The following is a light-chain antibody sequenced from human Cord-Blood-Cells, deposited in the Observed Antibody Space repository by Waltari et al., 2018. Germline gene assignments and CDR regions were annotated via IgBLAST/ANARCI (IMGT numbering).Light chain of an antibody. J-gene: IGKJ2*03. CDR1: QSISSY. V-gene: IGKV1-39*01. Sequence: DIQMTQSPSSLSASVGDRVTITCRASQSISSYLNWYQQKPGKAPKLLIYAASSLQRGVPSSFSGSGSWTDFTLTISSLQPEDFATYYCQQSYSTPVYRFGQGTKREIK. CDR2: AAS. CDR3: QQSYSTPVYR.